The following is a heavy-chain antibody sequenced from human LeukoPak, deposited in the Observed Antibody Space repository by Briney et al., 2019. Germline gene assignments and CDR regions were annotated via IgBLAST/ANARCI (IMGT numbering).Heavy chain of an antibody. V-gene: IGHV4-61*02. Sequence: SQTLSLTCTVSGGSISSGSYYWSWIRQPAGKGLEWIGRIYTSGSTNYNPSLKSRVTISVDTSKNQFSLKLSSVTAADTAVYYCASWVLSDYFDYWGQGTLVTVSS. J-gene: IGHJ4*02. CDR3: ASWVLSDYFDY. CDR2: IYTSGST. CDR1: GGSISSGSYY. D-gene: IGHD2-21*01.